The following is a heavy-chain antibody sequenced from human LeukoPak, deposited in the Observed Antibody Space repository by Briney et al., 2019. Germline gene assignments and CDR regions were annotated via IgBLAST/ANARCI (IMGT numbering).Heavy chain of an antibody. CDR3: ATIWNGTDYGGEEGLGDY. J-gene: IGHJ4*02. D-gene: IGHD4-23*01. V-gene: IGHV1-24*01. Sequence: ASVKVSCKVSGYTLTELSMHWVRQAPGKGLEWMGGFDPEDGETIYAQKFQGRVTMTEDTSTDTAYMELSSLRSEDTAVYYCATIWNGTDYGGEEGLGDYWGQGTLVTVSS. CDR1: GYTLTELS. CDR2: FDPEDGET.